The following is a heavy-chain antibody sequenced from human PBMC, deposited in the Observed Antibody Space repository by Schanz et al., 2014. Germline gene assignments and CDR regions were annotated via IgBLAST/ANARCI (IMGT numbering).Heavy chain of an antibody. J-gene: IGHJ4*01. Sequence: EVQLLESGGGLVQPGGSLRLSCAASGFTFNSYAMTWVRQAPGKGLEWVSALSGSGGSTYYADSVKGRFTISRDNAKNSLYLQMNSLRAEDTAVYYCAREQIMAAAGLVDYWGHGTLVTVSS. D-gene: IGHD6-13*01. V-gene: IGHV3-23*01. CDR1: GFTFNSYA. CDR2: LSGSGGST. CDR3: AREQIMAAAGLVDY.